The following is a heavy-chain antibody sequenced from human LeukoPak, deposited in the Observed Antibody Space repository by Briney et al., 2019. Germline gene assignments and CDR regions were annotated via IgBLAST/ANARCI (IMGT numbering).Heavy chain of an antibody. D-gene: IGHD1-1*01. CDR1: GGSFSTYY. Sequence: SETLSLTCAVYGGSFSTYYWSWIRQSPGKGLEWIAEINHRGDTNYNPSVKSRVTISVDTSKNQFSLKITSLTAADTAVYYCARGPTISETGYFDYWGQGTLVTVSS. CDR2: INHRGDT. V-gene: IGHV4-34*01. J-gene: IGHJ4*03. CDR3: ARGPTISETGYFDY.